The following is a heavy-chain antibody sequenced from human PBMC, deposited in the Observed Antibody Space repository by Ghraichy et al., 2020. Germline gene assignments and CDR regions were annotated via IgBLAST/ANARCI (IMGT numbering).Heavy chain of an antibody. CDR2: INHSGST. J-gene: IGHJ4*02. Sequence: SETLSLTCAVYGGSFSGYYWSWIRQPPGKGLEWIGEINHSGSTNYNPSLKSRVTITVDTSKNQFSLKLSSVTAADTAVYYCARTYGSGSYYKGWGQGTLATVSS. D-gene: IGHD3-10*01. CDR3: ARTYGSGSYYKG. CDR1: GGSFSGYY. V-gene: IGHV4-34*01.